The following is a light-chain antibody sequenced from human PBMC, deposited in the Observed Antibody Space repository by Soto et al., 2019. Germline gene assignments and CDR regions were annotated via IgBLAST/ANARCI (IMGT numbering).Light chain of an antibody. V-gene: IGKV2-28*01. CDR3: QQTYSYPQT. Sequence: DIVMTQSPLSLPVTPGEPASISGRSSQSLLHSNGYNYLDWYQQTTGKPPKLLVYGASSLQSGVPSRVSGSGSGTDFTLTISSLQTEDFATYFCQQTYSYPQTFGQGTKVDI. CDR2: GAS. CDR1: QSLLHSNGYNY. J-gene: IGKJ1*01.